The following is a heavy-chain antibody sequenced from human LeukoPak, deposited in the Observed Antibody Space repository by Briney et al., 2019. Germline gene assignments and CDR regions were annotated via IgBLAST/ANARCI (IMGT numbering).Heavy chain of an antibody. J-gene: IGHJ4*02. CDR2: IHSDGSST. V-gene: IGHV3-74*01. CDR1: GFTFSNYW. Sequence: GGSLRLSCAASGFTFSNYWMHWVRQAPGKGLVWVSRIHSDGSSTTSADSVKGRFTISRDNAENTLYLQMNSLRAEDTAVYYCARDLTVAGKDYWGQGTLVTVSS. D-gene: IGHD6-19*01. CDR3: ARDLTVAGKDY.